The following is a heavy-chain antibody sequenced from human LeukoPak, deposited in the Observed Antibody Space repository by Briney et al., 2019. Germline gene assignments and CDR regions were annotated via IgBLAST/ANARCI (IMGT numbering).Heavy chain of an antibody. D-gene: IGHD5-18*01. V-gene: IGHV1-18*01. Sequence: ASVKVSCKASGYNFNSYGIGWVRQAPRQGLEWMGWITAGNGNTNYAQKVQGRVTMTTDTSTSTAYMKLRSLRSDDTAVYFCARDLARGYSYGYNAFDIWGQGTMVTVSS. CDR3: ARDLARGYSYGYNAFDI. J-gene: IGHJ3*02. CDR1: GYNFNSYG. CDR2: ITAGNGNT.